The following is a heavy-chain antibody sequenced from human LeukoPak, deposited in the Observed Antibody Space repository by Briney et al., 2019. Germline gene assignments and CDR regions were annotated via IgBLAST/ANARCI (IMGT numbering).Heavy chain of an antibody. Sequence: PGGSLRLSCAASGFTFSSYAMHWVRQAPGKGLEWVALISHDGDNKYYADSVEDRFTISRDNAKNSLYLQMNSLRAEDTAVYYCARDRVWTVLYWGQGTLVTVSS. D-gene: IGHD6-13*01. J-gene: IGHJ4*02. CDR1: GFTFSSYA. V-gene: IGHV3-30-3*01. CDR3: ARDRVWTVLY. CDR2: ISHDGDNK.